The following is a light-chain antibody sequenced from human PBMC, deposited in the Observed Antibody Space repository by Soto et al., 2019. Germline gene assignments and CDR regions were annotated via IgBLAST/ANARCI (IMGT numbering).Light chain of an antibody. V-gene: IGLV2-8*01. CDR2: DVS. Sequence: QSALTQPPSASGSPGQSVTISCTGTSSDVGGYKYVSWYQQHPGKAPKLMIYDVSERPSGVPDRFSGSKSGNTASLTISGLRSEDEADYYCAAWDDSLSGVVFGGGTKLTVL. CDR3: AAWDDSLSGVV. CDR1: SSDVGGYKY. J-gene: IGLJ2*01.